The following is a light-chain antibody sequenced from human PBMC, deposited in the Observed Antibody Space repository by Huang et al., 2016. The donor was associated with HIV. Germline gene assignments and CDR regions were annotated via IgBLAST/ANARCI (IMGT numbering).Light chain of an antibody. Sequence: EIVMTQSPDTLSVFQGERVTLACRAIESVSSSLAWYQQKSGKAPRLLIYDASTRATGIPARFSGSGSGTEFTLTINSLLSEDFAVYYCQQYNDWPPITFGQGTRLDMK. CDR3: QQYNDWPPIT. J-gene: IGKJ5*01. V-gene: IGKV3-15*01. CDR1: ESVSSS. CDR2: DAS.